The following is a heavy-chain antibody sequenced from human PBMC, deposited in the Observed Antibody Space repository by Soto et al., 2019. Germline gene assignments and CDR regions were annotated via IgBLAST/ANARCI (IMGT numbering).Heavy chain of an antibody. CDR2: IIPLFGTT. Sequence: QVQLVQSGAEGKKPGSSVKVSCKVSGGPFSSYTLSWVRQAPGQGPEWMGEIIPLFGTTNYVQGFQGRLTIAADVSTNTAYMELSSLRSDDTALYYCVRDSIAASGFDSWGQGTLVTVS. V-gene: IGHV1-69*12. J-gene: IGHJ4*02. CDR1: GGPFSSYT. D-gene: IGHD6-13*01. CDR3: VRDSIAASGFDS.